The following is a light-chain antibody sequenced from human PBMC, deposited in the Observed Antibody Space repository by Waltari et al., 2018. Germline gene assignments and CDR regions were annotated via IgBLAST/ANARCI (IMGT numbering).Light chain of an antibody. Sequence: GTNSDVGGFNRVSWYQQAPGSAPKLIIYDVSNRPSGVPDRFSGSKSGNTASLTISGLQAEDEADYYCSSYTRRRTLVFGGGTKLTVL. CDR3: SSYTRRRTLV. CDR1: NSDVGGFNR. V-gene: IGLV2-18*02. J-gene: IGLJ2*01. CDR2: DVS.